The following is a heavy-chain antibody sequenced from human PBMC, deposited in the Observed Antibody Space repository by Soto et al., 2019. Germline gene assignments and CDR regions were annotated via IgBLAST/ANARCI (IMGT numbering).Heavy chain of an antibody. V-gene: IGHV3-23*01. CDR1: GFTFSSYA. CDR3: AKVRSTTISAFVSPFDY. D-gene: IGHD3-3*01. Sequence: GGSLRLSCAASGFTFSSYAMSWVRQAPGKGLECVSTISGSGGPTYYADSVKGRFTISRDNSKNTLYLQMNSLRAEDTAVYYGAKVRSTTISAFVSPFDYGGQGTLVTVSS. J-gene: IGHJ4*02. CDR2: ISGSGGPT.